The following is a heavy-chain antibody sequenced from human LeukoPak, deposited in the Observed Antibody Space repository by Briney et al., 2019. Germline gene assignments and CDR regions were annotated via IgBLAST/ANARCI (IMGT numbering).Heavy chain of an antibody. V-gene: IGHV2-5*02. J-gene: IGHJ5*02. Sequence: ESGPTLGKPTQTLTLTCTFSGFSLSTSGVGVGWIRQPPGKALEWLALIYWDDDKRYSPSLKSRITITKDTYKNQVVLTMTNMDPVDTATYYCEHSLPMVRGVIIFGGGCFDPWGQGTLVTVSS. CDR1: GFSLSTSGVG. CDR3: EHSLPMVRGVIIFGGGCFDP. CDR2: IYWDDDK. D-gene: IGHD3-10*01.